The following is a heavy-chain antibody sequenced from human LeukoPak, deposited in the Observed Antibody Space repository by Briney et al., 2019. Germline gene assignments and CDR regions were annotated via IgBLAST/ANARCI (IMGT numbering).Heavy chain of an antibody. D-gene: IGHD4-11*01. Sequence: PSETLSLTCAVSGVSFDDYYSASLRQTPGKGLEWIGEINHSGYTNDNPSLKSRVTLSIDTSRKQFSLNMRSVTVADAGIYFCIRMTTGHDYWGQRTLVTVSS. CDR3: IRMTTGHDY. J-gene: IGHJ4*02. V-gene: IGHV4-34*03. CDR1: GVSFDDYY. CDR2: INHSGYT.